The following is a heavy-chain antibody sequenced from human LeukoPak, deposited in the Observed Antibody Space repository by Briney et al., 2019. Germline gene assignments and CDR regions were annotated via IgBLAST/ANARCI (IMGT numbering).Heavy chain of an antibody. V-gene: IGHV1-2*02. Sequence: ASVKVSCKASGYTFTDYYLHWVRQAPGQGLEWMGWINPNSGGTNFAQKFQGRVTMTRDTSITTAYMELSRLRSDDTAVYYCARAMLDSYCSGTSCYFVGFDYWGQGTLVTVSS. D-gene: IGHD2-2*01. CDR3: ARAMLDSYCSGTSCYFVGFDY. CDR1: GYTFTDYY. CDR2: INPNSGGT. J-gene: IGHJ4*02.